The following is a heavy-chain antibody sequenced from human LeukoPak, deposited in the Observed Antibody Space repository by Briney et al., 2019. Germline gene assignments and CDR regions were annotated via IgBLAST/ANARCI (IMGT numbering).Heavy chain of an antibody. CDR2: VYHTGNT. Sequence: SETLSLTCTVSGGSIRNYYWSWIRQPPGKGLEWIGYVYHTGNTKYDPSLESRATISIDTSKNQFSLKLSSVTAADTAVYYCARDEYGGPFDYWGQGTLVTVSS. CDR3: ARDEYGGPFDY. V-gene: IGHV4-59*01. CDR1: GGSIRNYY. D-gene: IGHD4/OR15-4a*01. J-gene: IGHJ4*02.